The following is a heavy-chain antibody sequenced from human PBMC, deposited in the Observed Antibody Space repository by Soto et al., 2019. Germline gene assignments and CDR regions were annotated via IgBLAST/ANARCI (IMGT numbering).Heavy chain of an antibody. J-gene: IGHJ6*01. Sequence: LAESLITSCKVSGYTFTNYWIVWVPQMPGKGLEWMGIIYPGDSHTKYNPSFQGQVTISADKSITTTYLQWSSLKASDTAIYYCAASTFYYGMDVWGRGTTVTVSS. CDR1: GYTFTNYW. V-gene: IGHV5-51*01. CDR2: IYPGDSHT. CDR3: AASTFYYGMDV.